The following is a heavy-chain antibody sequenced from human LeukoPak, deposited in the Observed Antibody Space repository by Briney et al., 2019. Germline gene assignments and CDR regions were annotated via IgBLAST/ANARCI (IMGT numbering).Heavy chain of an antibody. D-gene: IGHD4-11*01. CDR1: GFTFSSYS. CDR2: IYISSSAI. Sequence: GGSLRLSCAASGFTFSSYSMNWVRQAPGKGRDWLSYIYISSSAIHYADSVKGRFTISRDNAKNSLYLQMNSLRAEDTAVYYCARGSVTGYWYFDLWGRGTLVTVSS. V-gene: IGHV3-48*01. CDR3: ARGSVTGYWYFDL. J-gene: IGHJ2*01.